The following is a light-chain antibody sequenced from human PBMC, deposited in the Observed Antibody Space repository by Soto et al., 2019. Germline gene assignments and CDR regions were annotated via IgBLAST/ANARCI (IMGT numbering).Light chain of an antibody. CDR1: QSVSIH. Sequence: EIVLTQSPGTLSLSPGERATLSCRASQSVSIHLAWYQQKPGQAPRLLIYDASNRATGIPARFSGSGSGTDFTLTISSLEPEDFAVYYCQQRSNWPPTFGQGTKVDIK. J-gene: IGKJ1*01. CDR3: QQRSNWPPT. V-gene: IGKV3-11*01. CDR2: DAS.